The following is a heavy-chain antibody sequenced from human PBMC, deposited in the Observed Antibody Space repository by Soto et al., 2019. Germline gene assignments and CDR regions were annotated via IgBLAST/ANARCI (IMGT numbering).Heavy chain of an antibody. CDR2: ISYDGSNK. Sequence: GGSLRLSCAASGFTFSSYGMHWVRQAPGKGLEWVAVISYDGSNKYYADSVKGRFTISRDNSKNTLYLQMNSLRAEDTAVYYCAKDPSRGFLMVRGVIGAFDIWGQGTMVTVSS. D-gene: IGHD3-10*01. CDR1: GFTFSSYG. V-gene: IGHV3-30*18. CDR3: AKDPSRGFLMVRGVIGAFDI. J-gene: IGHJ3*02.